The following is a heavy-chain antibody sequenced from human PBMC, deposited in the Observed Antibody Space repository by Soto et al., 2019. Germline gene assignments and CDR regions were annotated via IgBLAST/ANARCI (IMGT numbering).Heavy chain of an antibody. CDR1: GFTFSSYS. Sequence: GGSLRLSCAASGFTFSSYSMNWVRQAPGKGLEWVSYISSSSSTIYYADSVKGRFTISRDNAKNSLYLQMNSLRAEDTAVYYCARDGLPRLWFGELVTYYYYYYMDVWGKGTTVTVSS. CDR2: ISSSSSTI. V-gene: IGHV3-48*01. D-gene: IGHD3-10*01. CDR3: ARDGLPRLWFGELVTYYYYYYMDV. J-gene: IGHJ6*03.